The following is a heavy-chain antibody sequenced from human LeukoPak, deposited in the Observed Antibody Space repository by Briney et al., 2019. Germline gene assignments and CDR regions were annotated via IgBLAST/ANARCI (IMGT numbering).Heavy chain of an antibody. J-gene: IGHJ6*02. CDR2: ISSSSSYI. V-gene: IGHV3-21*01. CDR1: GFTFSSYS. CDR3: ARDCSGGSCYSGYYYYGMDV. Sequence: GGSLRLSCAASGFTFSSYSMNWVRQAPGEGLEWVSSISSSSSYIYYADSVKGRFTISRDNAKNSLYLQMNSLRAEDTAVYYCARDCSGGSCYSGYYYYGMDVWGQGTTVTVSS. D-gene: IGHD2-15*01.